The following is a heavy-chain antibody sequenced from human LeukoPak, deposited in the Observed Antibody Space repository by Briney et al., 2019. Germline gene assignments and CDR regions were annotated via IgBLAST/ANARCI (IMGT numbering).Heavy chain of an antibody. CDR2: IHTSGKT. J-gene: IGHJ6*02. CDR3: ARDGDYVWGSYGLDV. V-gene: IGHV4-4*07. Sequence: SETLSLTCSVSGDSINTCNWNWIRQPAGKGLEWIGRIHTSGKTNYNPSLKSRVTMSVDTSKNEVSLKLSSVTAADTAVYYCARDGDYVWGSYGLDVWGPGTTVTVSS. D-gene: IGHD3-16*01. CDR1: GDSINTCN.